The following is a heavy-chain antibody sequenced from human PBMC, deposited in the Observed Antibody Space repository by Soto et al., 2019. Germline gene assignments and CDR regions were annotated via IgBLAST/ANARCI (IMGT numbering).Heavy chain of an antibody. D-gene: IGHD2-2*01. CDR1: GGTFSSYA. Sequence: SVKVSCKASGGTFSSYAISWVRQAPGQGLEWMGGIIPIFGTANYAQKFQGRVTITADESTSTAYMELSSLRSEDTAVYYCARSWDCSSTSCSTFNWFDPWGQGTLVTVSS. J-gene: IGHJ5*02. V-gene: IGHV1-69*13. CDR2: IIPIFGTA. CDR3: ARSWDCSSTSCSTFNWFDP.